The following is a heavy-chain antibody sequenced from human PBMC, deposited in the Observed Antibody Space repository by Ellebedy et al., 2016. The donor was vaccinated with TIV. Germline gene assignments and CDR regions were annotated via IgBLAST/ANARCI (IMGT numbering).Heavy chain of an antibody. V-gene: IGHV3-48*04. Sequence: GESLKISCAASGFPLSSYAMTWVRQAPGKGLEWVSVMSGTGRTIDYADSVKGRFTISRDNAKNSLYLQMNSLRVEDTAMYYCARVRQGSGGYNFWGQGTLVTVSS. CDR2: MSGTGRTI. J-gene: IGHJ4*02. D-gene: IGHD5-12*01. CDR3: ARVRQGSGGYNF. CDR1: GFPLSSYA.